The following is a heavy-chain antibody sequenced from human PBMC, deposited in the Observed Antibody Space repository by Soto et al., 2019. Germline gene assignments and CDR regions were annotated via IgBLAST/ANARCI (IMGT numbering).Heavy chain of an antibody. Sequence: EVRLLESGGGLVQPGGSLRLSCAASGFTFSSFALIWVRQAPGKGLEWVSVLSGNGGSPILTDSDSSTYYADSVKGRFTISRDNSKNTVYLQMNSLRAEDTAVYYCAKADTVTTRWIDYWGQGTLVIVSS. J-gene: IGHJ4*02. D-gene: IGHD4-4*01. CDR1: GFTFSSFA. CDR3: AKADTVTTRWIDY. V-gene: IGHV3-23*01. CDR2: LSGNGGSPILTDSDSST.